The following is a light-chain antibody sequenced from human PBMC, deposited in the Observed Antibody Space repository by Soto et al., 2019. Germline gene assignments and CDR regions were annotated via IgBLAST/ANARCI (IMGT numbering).Light chain of an antibody. CDR1: NSDVANYDY. Sequence: SALTQPASVSGSPGQSITLSCTGANSDVANYDYVSWYRQYPGLAPQVIISEVTNRPSVISDRFSGSKSANTAYLTISGLQAEDEPDYYCCSHTIICEPVFGGGTK. J-gene: IGLJ2*01. CDR2: EVT. CDR3: CSHTIICEPV. V-gene: IGLV2-14*01.